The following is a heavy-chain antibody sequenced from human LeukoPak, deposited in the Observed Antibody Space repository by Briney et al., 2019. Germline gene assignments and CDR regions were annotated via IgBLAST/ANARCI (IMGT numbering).Heavy chain of an antibody. CDR1: GGSISSYY. Sequence: SETLSLTCTISGGSISSYYWSRIRQPPGKGLEWLGYIHYSGSTNYNPSLKSRVTISVDTSKNQFSLKLSSVTAADTAVYYCARDHDSSSWYLGYWGQGTLVTVSS. V-gene: IGHV4-59*01. CDR3: ARDHDSSSWYLGY. CDR2: IHYSGST. D-gene: IGHD6-13*01. J-gene: IGHJ4*02.